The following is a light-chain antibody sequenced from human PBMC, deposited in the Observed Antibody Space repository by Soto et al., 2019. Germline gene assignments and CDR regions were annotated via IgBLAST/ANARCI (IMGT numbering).Light chain of an antibody. Sequence: IVMTQSPAILSVSPGERATLSCRASQTVGSDLAWYQQKPGQAPRLLIYDASTRATDIPARFSGSGSGTEFTRTISSLQSEDFAVYFCQQHKTWPLTFGQGTRLDIK. CDR1: QTVGSD. CDR2: DAS. CDR3: QQHKTWPLT. V-gene: IGKV3-15*01. J-gene: IGKJ5*01.